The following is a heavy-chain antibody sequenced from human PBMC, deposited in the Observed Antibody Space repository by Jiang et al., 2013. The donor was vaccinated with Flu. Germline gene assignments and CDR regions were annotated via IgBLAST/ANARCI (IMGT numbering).Heavy chain of an antibody. Sequence: GAEVKKPGESLRISCKGSGYSFTSYWISWVRQMPGKGLEWMGRMDPSDSYTNYSPSFQGHVTISADKSISTAYLQWSSLKASDTAMYYCARSPKGYDSSGYSFDIWGQGTMVTVSS. D-gene: IGHD3-22*01. CDR3: ARSPKGYDSSGYSFDI. J-gene: IGHJ3*02. CDR1: GYSFTSYW. CDR2: MDPSDSYT. V-gene: IGHV5-10-1*01.